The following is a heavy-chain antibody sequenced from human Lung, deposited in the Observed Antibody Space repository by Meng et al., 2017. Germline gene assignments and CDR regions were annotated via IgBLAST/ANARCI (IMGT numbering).Heavy chain of an antibody. CDR2: INHSGST. Sequence: QGQVHVWGAGLVKASETLSLTCFVSGGSFSDYYWSWIRQPQGKGLEWIGEINHSGSTNYNPSLESRATISVDTSQNNLSLKLSSVTAADSAVYYCARGPTTMAHDFDYWGQGTLVTVSS. D-gene: IGHD4-11*01. J-gene: IGHJ4*02. CDR1: GGSFSDYY. V-gene: IGHV4-34*01. CDR3: ARGPTTMAHDFDY.